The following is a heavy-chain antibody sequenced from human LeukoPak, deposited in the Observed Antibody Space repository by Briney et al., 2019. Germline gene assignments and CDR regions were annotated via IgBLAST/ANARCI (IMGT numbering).Heavy chain of an antibody. V-gene: IGHV4-30-4*07. D-gene: IGHD3-16*01. CDR2: IYNSGST. CDR1: GGSIASSGYS. Sequence: PSETLSLTCTVSGGSIASSGYSWHWVRQPPGQALEWIGHIYNSGSTSYNPSLKSRLTISLDTSKNQFSLKLTSVTAADTAVYYCARGEGEWGQGTLVTVSS. CDR3: ARGEGE. J-gene: IGHJ4*02.